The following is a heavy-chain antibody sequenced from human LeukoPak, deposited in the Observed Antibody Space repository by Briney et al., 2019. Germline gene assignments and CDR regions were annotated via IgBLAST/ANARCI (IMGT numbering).Heavy chain of an antibody. CDR2: IQFDGNDK. CDR1: AFTFNNYG. V-gene: IGHV3-30*02. J-gene: IGHJ4*02. CDR3: AKKHPGGTIESPDY. D-gene: IGHD4/OR15-4a*01. Sequence: GGSLRLSCAASAFTFNNYGMHWVRQAPGKGLEWVAFIQFDGNDKFYADSVKGRFTISRDNFKNTLYLQMSNLTPEDTAVYYCAKKHPGGTIESPDYWGQGTLVVVSS.